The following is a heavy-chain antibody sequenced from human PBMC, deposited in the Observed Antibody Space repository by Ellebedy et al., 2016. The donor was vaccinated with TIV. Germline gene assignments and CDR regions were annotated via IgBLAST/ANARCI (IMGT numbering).Heavy chain of an antibody. D-gene: IGHD3-10*01. CDR3: ARDPANYYGSGS. CDR1: GFTFSDYY. J-gene: IGHJ4*02. Sequence: GESLKISXAASGFTFSDYYMSWIRQAPGKGLEWVSYISSSGSTIYYADSVKGRFTISRDNAKNSLYLQMNSLRAEDTAVYYCARDPANYYGSGSWGQGTLVTVSS. V-gene: IGHV3-11*01. CDR2: ISSSGSTI.